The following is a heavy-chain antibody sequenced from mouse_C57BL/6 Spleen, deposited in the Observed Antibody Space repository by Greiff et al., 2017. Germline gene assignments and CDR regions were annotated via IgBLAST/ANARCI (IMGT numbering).Heavy chain of an antibody. CDR3: ARGQPLVGD. Sequence: EVQLQQSGAELVKPGASVKLSCTASGFNIQDYYMHWVKQRTEQGLEWIGRLDPEDGETKYAPKFPGKATITAYTSSTTAYLQLSRLTSEDTAVYYGARGQPLVGDWGEGTTLTVSS. CDR1: GFNIQDYY. CDR2: LDPEDGET. J-gene: IGHJ2*01. D-gene: IGHD1-1*01. V-gene: IGHV14-2*01.